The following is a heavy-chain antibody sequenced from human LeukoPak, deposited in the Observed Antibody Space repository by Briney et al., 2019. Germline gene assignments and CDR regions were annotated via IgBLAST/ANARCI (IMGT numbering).Heavy chain of an antibody. CDR2: ISSSSSYI. CDR1: GFTFSSYS. CDR3: ARGPKDTAMVTSDY. Sequence: GGSLRLSCAASGFTFSSYSMNWVRQAPGKGLEWVSSISSSSSYIYYADSVKGRFTISRDNAKNSLYLQMNSLRAEDTAVYYCARGPKDTAMVTSDYWGQGTLVTVSA. J-gene: IGHJ4*02. V-gene: IGHV3-21*01. D-gene: IGHD5-18*01.